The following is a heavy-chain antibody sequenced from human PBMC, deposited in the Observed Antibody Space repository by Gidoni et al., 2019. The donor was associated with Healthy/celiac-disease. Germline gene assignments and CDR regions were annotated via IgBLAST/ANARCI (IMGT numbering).Heavy chain of an antibody. Sequence: QVQLVESGGGVVQPGRSLRLSCAASGFTFSSYAMHWVRQAPGKGLEWVAVISYDGSNKYYADSVKGRFTISRDNSKNTLYLQMNSLRAEDTAVYYCARALGYCSGGSCYSDYYYYGMDVWGQGTTVTVSS. CDR3: ARALGYCSGGSCYSDYYYYGMDV. J-gene: IGHJ6*02. V-gene: IGHV3-30-3*01. CDR2: ISYDGSNK. CDR1: GFTFSSYA. D-gene: IGHD2-15*01.